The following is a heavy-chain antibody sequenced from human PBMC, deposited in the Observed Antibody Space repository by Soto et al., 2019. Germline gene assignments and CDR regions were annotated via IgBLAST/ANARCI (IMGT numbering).Heavy chain of an antibody. CDR2: ISGSGGSR. V-gene: IGHV3-23*01. CDR3: AKAGYCTNGVCYLYYFDY. J-gene: IGHJ4*02. CDR1: GFTFISYA. Sequence: PGGSLRLSCAASGFTFISYAMSWVRQAPGKGLEWVSVISGSGGSRYYADSVKGRFTISRDNSKNTLYLQMNSLRAEDTAVYYCAKAGYCTNGVCYLYYFDYWGQGTLVTVSS. D-gene: IGHD2-8*01.